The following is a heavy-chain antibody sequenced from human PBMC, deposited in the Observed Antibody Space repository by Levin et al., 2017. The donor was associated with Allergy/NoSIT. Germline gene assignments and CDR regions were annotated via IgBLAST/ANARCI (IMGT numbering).Heavy chain of an antibody. CDR3: AARRLDGMDV. CDR1: GGSFSGYY. CDR2: INHSGST. J-gene: IGHJ6*02. Sequence: GSLRLSCAVYGGSFSGYYWSWIRQPPGKGLEWIGEINHSGSTNYNPSLKSRVTISVDTSKNQFSLKLSSVTAADTAVYYCAARRLDGMDVWGQGTTVTVSS. V-gene: IGHV4-34*01. D-gene: IGHD6-6*01.